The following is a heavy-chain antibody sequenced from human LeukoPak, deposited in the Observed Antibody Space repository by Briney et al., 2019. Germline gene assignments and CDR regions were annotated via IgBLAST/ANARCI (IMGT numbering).Heavy chain of an antibody. V-gene: IGHV4-59*01. CDR1: GGSITSYY. CDR3: ASSKTNGDSSGWYAWFDP. CDR2: IYYSGST. J-gene: IGHJ5*02. D-gene: IGHD6-19*01. Sequence: PSETLSLTCSVSGGSITSYYWSWIRQPPGKGLEWIGYIYYSGSTNYSPSLKSRVTVSVDTSKNQFSLKLSSVTAADTAVYYCASSKTNGDSSGWYAWFDPWGQGTLVTVSS.